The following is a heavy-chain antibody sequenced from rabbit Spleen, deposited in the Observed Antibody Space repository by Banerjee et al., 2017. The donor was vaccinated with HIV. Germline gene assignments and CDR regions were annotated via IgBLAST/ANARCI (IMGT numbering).Heavy chain of an antibody. V-gene: IGHV1S45*01. CDR3: ARGVYDDYDTYYFDL. CDR2: IYVIGSVDT. J-gene: IGHJ4*01. D-gene: IGHD2-1*01. Sequence: QQQLEESGGDLVKPEGSLTLTCTASGFSFISSYWICWVRQAPGKGLEWIACIYVIGSVDTDYANWATGRFTISKTSSTTVTLQMTSLTAADTATYFCARGVYDDYDTYYFDLWGQGTLVTVS. CDR1: GFSFISSYW.